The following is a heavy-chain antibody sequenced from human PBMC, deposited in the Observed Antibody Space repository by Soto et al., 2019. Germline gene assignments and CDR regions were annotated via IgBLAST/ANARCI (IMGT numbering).Heavy chain of an antibody. D-gene: IGHD2-15*01. CDR2: ISAYNGNT. CDR1: GYTFTSYG. V-gene: IGHV1-18*04. CDR3: AREDCSGGSCYYDAFDI. Sequence: GASVKVSCKASGYTFTSYGISWVRQAPGQGLEWMGWISAYNGNTNYAQKLQGRVTMTTDTSTSTAYMELRSLRSDDTAVYYCAREDCSGGSCYYDAFDIWGQGTMVTVSS. J-gene: IGHJ3*02.